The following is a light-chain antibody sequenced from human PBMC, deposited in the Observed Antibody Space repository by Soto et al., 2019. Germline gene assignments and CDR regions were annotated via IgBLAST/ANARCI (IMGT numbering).Light chain of an antibody. Sequence: QSVLTQPPSVSEAPRQRVTISCSGSSSNIGTNAVNWYQQLPGKAPKLLIYYDDLLPSGVSDRFSGSKSGTSASLAISGLQSEDEAVYYCAAWDESLNGYVFGTGTKVTVL. V-gene: IGLV1-36*01. CDR3: AAWDESLNGYV. CDR2: YDD. J-gene: IGLJ1*01. CDR1: SSNIGTNA.